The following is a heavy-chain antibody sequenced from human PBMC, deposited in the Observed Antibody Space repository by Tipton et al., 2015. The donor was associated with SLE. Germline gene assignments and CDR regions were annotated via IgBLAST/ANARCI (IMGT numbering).Heavy chain of an antibody. Sequence: TLSLTCHVAGGRITNSPYYWAWIRQPRGKRLEWIGSVFDTGYTAYNPSLEGRMSISVDTSNNEFSLKLSSVTAADTAVYFCARQDLGRAATLTFDIWGLGTLVTVSS. CDR3: ARQDLGRAATLTFDI. J-gene: IGHJ4*02. D-gene: IGHD6-25*01. CDR2: VFDTGYT. CDR1: GGRITNSPYY. V-gene: IGHV4-39*01.